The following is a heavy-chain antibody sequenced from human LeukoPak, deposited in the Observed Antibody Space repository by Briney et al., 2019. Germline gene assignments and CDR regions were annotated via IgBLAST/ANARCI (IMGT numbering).Heavy chain of an antibody. V-gene: IGHV3-64*01. CDR1: GFTFSSYA. D-gene: IGHD3-9*01. J-gene: IGHJ4*02. CDR2: ISSNGGST. CDR3: ARGSRYFDWLSGFDY. Sequence: GGSLRLPCAASGFTFSSYAMHWVRQAPGKGLEYVSAISSNGGSTYYANSVKGRFTISRDNSKNTLYLQMGSLRAEDMAVYYCARGSRYFDWLSGFDYWGQGTLVTVSS.